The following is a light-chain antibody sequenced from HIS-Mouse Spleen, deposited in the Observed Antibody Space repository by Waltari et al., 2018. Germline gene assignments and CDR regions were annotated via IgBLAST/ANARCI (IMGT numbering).Light chain of an antibody. Sequence: QSALTQPRSVSGSPGQSVTISCTGTSSDVGGYNYVSWYQQHPGKAPKLMIYDVSKRPSGFPCRFAGSKSCNTASLTISGLQAEDEADYYCCSYAGSYTWVFGGGTKLTVL. CDR3: CSYAGSYTWV. CDR1: SSDVGGYNY. CDR2: DVS. V-gene: IGLV2-11*01. J-gene: IGLJ3*02.